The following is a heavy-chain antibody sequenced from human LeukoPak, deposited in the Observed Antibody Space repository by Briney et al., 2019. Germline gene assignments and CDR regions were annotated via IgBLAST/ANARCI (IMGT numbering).Heavy chain of an antibody. CDR1: GFTFSSYS. J-gene: IGHJ5*02. CDR3: ARDRLVTTKNNWFDP. D-gene: IGHD4-17*01. V-gene: IGHV3-21*01. CDR2: ISSSSSYI. Sequence: GGSLRLSCAASGFTFSSYSMNWVRQAPGKGLEWVSSISSSSSYIYYADSVKGRFTISRDNAKNSLYLQMNSLRAEDTAVYYCARDRLVTTKNNWFDPWGQGTLVTVSS.